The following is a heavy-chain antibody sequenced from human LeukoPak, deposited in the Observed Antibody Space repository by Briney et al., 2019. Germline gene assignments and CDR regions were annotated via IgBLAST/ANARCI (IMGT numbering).Heavy chain of an antibody. V-gene: IGHV4-30-4*08. J-gene: IGHJ5*02. CDR1: GGSISSGDYY. CDR3: ARVGLDCSSTSCYLNWFDP. D-gene: IGHD2-2*01. CDR2: IYYSGST. Sequence: SQTLSLTCTVSGGSISSGDYYWSWIRQPPGKGLEWIGYIYYSGSTYYNPSLKSRVTISVDTSKNQFSLKLSSVTAADTAVYYCARVGLDCSSTSCYLNWFDPWGQGTLVTVSS.